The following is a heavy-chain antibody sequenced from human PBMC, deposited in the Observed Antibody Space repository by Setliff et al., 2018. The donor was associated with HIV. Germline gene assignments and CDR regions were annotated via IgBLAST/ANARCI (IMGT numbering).Heavy chain of an antibody. Sequence: SETLSLTCNVSGDSISSHSYFWTWIRQPAGKGLEWIGRIYSSGSTNYNPSLKSRVTISVDTSKNQFSLKLSSVTAADTAVYYCARHDSGGYYSLDYWGQGTLVTVSS. V-gene: IGHV4-61*02. CDR2: IYSSGST. CDR3: ARHDSGGYYSLDY. D-gene: IGHD3-22*01. CDR1: GDSISSHSYF. J-gene: IGHJ4*02.